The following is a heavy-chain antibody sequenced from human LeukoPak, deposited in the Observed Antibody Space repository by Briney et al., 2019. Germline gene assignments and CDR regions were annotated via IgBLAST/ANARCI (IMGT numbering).Heavy chain of an antibody. CDR2: ISGSGGST. CDR1: GFTFSNYG. CDR3: AKNLYSSSSRTDY. Sequence: GGSLRLSCAASGFTFSNYGIHWVRQAPGKGLEWVSAISGSGGSTYYADSVKGRFTISRDNSKHTLYLQMNSLRAEDTAVYYCAKNLYSSSSRTDYWGQGTLVTVSS. V-gene: IGHV3-23*01. J-gene: IGHJ4*02. D-gene: IGHD6-6*01.